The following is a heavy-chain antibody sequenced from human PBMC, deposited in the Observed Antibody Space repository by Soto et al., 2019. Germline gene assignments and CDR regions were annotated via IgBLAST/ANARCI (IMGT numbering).Heavy chain of an antibody. D-gene: IGHD1-26*01. CDR2: IFPNGRDK. CDR1: GFNFNTYF. J-gene: IGHJ4*02. CDR3: VGDDKHGSNWDVAY. V-gene: IGHV3-30*13. Sequence: QVQLVQSGGGVVQPGRSLRLSCAASGFNFNTYFMHWVRQAPGKGLEWVAMIFPNGRDKEYADSVKGRFTTSRANSNNRLYLQMESLRPEDTAVYYCVGDDKHGSNWDVAYWGQGALVTVSS.